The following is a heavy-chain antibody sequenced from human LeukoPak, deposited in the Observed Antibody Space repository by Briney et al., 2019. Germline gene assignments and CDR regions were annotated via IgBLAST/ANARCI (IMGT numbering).Heavy chain of an antibody. Sequence: PGGSLRLSCAASGFTFSSYAMSWVRQAPGKGLEWVSGISSSGGNTYYADSVKGRFTISRDNSKNTVHLQMNSLRAEDTAIYYCAGTYGSGSFYAFDIWGQGTVVTVSS. D-gene: IGHD3-10*01. CDR3: AGTYGSGSFYAFDI. V-gene: IGHV3-23*01. CDR2: ISSSGGNT. CDR1: GFTFSSYA. J-gene: IGHJ3*02.